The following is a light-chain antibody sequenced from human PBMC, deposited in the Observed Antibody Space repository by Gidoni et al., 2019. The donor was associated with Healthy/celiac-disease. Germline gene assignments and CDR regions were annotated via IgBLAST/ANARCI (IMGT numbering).Light chain of an antibody. J-gene: IGKJ2*01. V-gene: IGKV3-15*01. Sequence: VMTQSPATLSVSPGERATLSCRASQSVSSNLAWYQQKPGQAPRLLIYGASTRATGIPARFSGSGSGTEFTLTISSLQSEDVAFYYCQPYNNWPYTFGQGTKLEIK. CDR1: QSVSSN. CDR2: GAS. CDR3: QPYNNWPYT.